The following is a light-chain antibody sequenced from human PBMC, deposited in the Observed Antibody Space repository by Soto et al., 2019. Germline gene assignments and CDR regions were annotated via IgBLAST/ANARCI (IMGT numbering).Light chain of an antibody. J-gene: IGLJ1*01. V-gene: IGLV2-14*01. CDR1: SSDVGRYDY. CDR2: EVT. CDR3: SSYTTSSTLV. Sequence: QSALTQPASVSGSPGQSITISCTGTSSDVGRYDYVSWYQQYPGKAPKLIIYEVTHRPSGVSHRFSGSKSGNTASLTISGLQAQDEADYFCSSYTTSSTLVFGTGTKLTVL.